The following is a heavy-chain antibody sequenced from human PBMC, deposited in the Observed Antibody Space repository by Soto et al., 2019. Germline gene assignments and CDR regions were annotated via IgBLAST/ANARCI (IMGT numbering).Heavy chain of an antibody. CDR2: INPNSRGT. J-gene: IGHJ5*02. CDR3: ARVTLKAGNWFDP. CDR1: GYTFTDYF. Sequence: ASVKVSCKASGYTFTDYFIHWVRQAPGQGFEWMGWINPNSRGTNYAQKFQGRVTMTRDTSNSTAYMEVRGLTSDDTAVYYCARVTLKAGNWFDPWGQGTLVTVS. V-gene: IGHV1-2*02.